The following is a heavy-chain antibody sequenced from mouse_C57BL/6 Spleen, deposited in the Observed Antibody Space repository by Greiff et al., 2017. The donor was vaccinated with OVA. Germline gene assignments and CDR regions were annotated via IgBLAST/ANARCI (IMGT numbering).Heavy chain of an antibody. CDR3: TRDEGLRRDYYAMDN. D-gene: IGHD2-4*01. J-gene: IGHJ4*01. V-gene: IGHV5-9-1*02. CDR1: GFTFSSYA. CDR2: ISSGGDYI. Sequence: EVQRVESGEGLVKPGGSLKLSCAASGFTFSSYAMSWVRQTPEKRLEWVAYISSGGDYIYYADTVKGRFTISRDNARNTLYLQMSSLKSEDTAMYYCTRDEGLRRDYYAMDNWGQGTSVTVSS.